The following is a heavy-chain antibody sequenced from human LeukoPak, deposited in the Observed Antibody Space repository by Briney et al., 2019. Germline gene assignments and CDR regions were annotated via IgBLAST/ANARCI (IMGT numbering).Heavy chain of an antibody. J-gene: IGHJ4*02. V-gene: IGHV4-39*07. CDR3: ARRAGAYSHPYDY. CDR2: INHSGST. D-gene: IGHD4/OR15-4a*01. Sequence: PSETLSLTCTVSGGSISSSSYYWGWIRQPPGKGLEWIGEINHSGSTNYNPSLKSRVTISVDTSKNQFSLKLSSVTAADTAVYYCARRAGAYSHPYDYWGQGTLVTVSS. CDR1: GGSISSSSYY.